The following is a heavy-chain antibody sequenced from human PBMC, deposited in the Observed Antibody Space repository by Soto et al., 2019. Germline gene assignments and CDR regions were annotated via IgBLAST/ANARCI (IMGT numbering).Heavy chain of an antibody. J-gene: IGHJ6*02. CDR2: INPNSGGT. CDR1: GYTFTGYY. Sequence: GASVKVSCKASGYTFTGYYMHWVRQAPGQGLEWMGWINPNSGGTNYAQKFQGWVTMTRDTSISTAYMELSRLRSDDTAVYYCARRTSNVYGMDVWGQGTTVTVSS. V-gene: IGHV1-2*04. D-gene: IGHD2-2*01. CDR3: ARRTSNVYGMDV.